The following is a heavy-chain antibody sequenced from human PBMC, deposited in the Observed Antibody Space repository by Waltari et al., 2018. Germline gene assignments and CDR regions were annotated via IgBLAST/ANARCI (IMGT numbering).Heavy chain of an antibody. J-gene: IGHJ4*02. CDR3: ARDGYSSGWSDFDY. D-gene: IGHD6-19*01. V-gene: IGHV1-69*08. CDR2: IIPSLGIA. CDR1: GGTFSSYT. Sequence: QVQLVQSGAEVKKPGSSVKVSCKASGGTFSSYTISWVRQATGQGLEWMGRIIPSLGIANYAQKFQGRVTITADKSTSTAYMELSSLGFEDTAVYYCARDGYSSGWSDFDYWGQGTLVTVSS.